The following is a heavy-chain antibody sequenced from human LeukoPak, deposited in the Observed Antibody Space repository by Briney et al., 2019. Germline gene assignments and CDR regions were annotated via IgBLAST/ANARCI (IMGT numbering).Heavy chain of an antibody. CDR1: GFTFSSYA. CDR2: LSTSGGST. J-gene: IGHJ4*02. CDR3: ATIYSGRYIDF. V-gene: IGHV3-23*01. D-gene: IGHD1-26*01. Sequence: RPGGSLRLSCAASGFTFSSYAMSWVRQAPGKGLEWVSGLSTSGGSTYYADSVKGRFTISRDNSKNTLYLQMNSLRAEDTAVYYCATIYSGRYIDFWGQGTLVTVSS.